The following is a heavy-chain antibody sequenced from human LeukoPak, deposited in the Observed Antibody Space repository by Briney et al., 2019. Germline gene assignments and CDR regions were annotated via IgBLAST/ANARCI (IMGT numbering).Heavy chain of an antibody. V-gene: IGHV3-49*04. Sequence: GGSLRLSCAASGFTFSSYAMSWVRQPPGKGLEWVAFIRSKAYGGTTEYAASVKGRFTISRDDSKSIAYLQMNSLKTEDTAVYYCTRDLCSSTSCYAPFDYWGQGALVSVSS. CDR2: IRSKAYGGTT. CDR3: TRDLCSSTSCYAPFDY. CDR1: GFTFSSYA. J-gene: IGHJ4*02. D-gene: IGHD2-2*01.